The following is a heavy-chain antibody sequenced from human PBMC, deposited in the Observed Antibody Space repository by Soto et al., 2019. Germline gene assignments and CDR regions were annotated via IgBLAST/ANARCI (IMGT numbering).Heavy chain of an antibody. CDR3: AISSSGWYGLYYCYYGMDV. D-gene: IGHD6-19*01. CDR1: GYTFTSYA. J-gene: IGHJ6*02. Sequence: ASVKVSCKASGYTFTSYAMNWVRQAPGQGLEWMGWINTNTGNPTYAQGFTGRFVFSLDTSVSTAYLQICSLKAEDTAVYYCAISSSGWYGLYYCYYGMDVWGQGTTVTVSS. V-gene: IGHV7-4-1*01. CDR2: INTNTGNP.